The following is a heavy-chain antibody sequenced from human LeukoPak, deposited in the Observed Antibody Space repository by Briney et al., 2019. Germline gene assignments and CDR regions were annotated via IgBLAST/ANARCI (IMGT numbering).Heavy chain of an antibody. CDR3: ARRLNYDCGDYGGLDY. D-gene: IGHD4-17*01. J-gene: IGHJ4*02. V-gene: IGHV1-69*04. CDR1: GGTFSSYA. CDR2: IIPILGIA. Sequence: SVKVSCKASGGTFSSYAISWVRQAPGQGLEWMGRIIPILGIANYAQKFQGRVTITADKSTSTAYMELSSLRSEDTAVYYCARRLNYDCGDYGGLDYWGQGTLVTVSS.